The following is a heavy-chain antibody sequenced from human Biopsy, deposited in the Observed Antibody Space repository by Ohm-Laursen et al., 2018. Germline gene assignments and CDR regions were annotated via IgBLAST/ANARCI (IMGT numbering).Heavy chain of an antibody. J-gene: IGHJ4*02. CDR1: GYTFTSYD. Sequence: ASVTVSCKASGYTFTSYDISWVRQAPGHRLEWMGGISPYNDKTSYTPKLQDRVTMTPDTSPNTAHMELRSLRSDDTAVYYFVRVLCTSATCYGLLDNWGQGTVVTVSS. CDR3: VRVLCTSATCYGLLDN. CDR2: ISPYNDKT. V-gene: IGHV1-18*01. D-gene: IGHD2-8*02.